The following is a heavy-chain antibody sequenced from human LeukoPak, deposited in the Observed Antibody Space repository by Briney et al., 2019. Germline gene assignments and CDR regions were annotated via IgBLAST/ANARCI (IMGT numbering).Heavy chain of an antibody. V-gene: IGHV4-61*02. J-gene: IGHJ5*02. CDR1: GVSISSGSYY. CDR3: ARADWSSGRWFDP. D-gene: IGHD6-19*01. Sequence: PSETLSLTCTVSGVSISSGSYYWSWIRQPAGKGLEWIGRIYTSGSTNYNPSLKSRVTISVDTSKNQFSLKLSSVTAADTAVYYCARADWSSGRWFDPWGQGTLVTVSS. CDR2: IYTSGST.